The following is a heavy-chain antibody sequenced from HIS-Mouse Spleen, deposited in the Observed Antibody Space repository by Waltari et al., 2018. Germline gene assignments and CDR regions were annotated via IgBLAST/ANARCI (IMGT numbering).Heavy chain of an antibody. CDR3: ARVKT. CDR2: IYHSGST. V-gene: IGHV4-38-2*02. Sequence: QVQLQESGPGLVKPSETLSLTCTVSGYPISSGYYWGWIRQPPGKGLEWIGSIYHSGSTYYNPSLKSRVTISVDTSKNQFSLKLSSVTAADTAVYYCARVKTWGQGTLVTVSS. J-gene: IGHJ5*02. CDR1: GYPISSGYY.